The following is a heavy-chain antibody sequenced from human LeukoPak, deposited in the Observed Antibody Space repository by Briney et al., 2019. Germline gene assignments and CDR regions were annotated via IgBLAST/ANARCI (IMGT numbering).Heavy chain of an antibody. V-gene: IGHV4-34*01. J-gene: IGHJ5*02. Sequence: SETLSPTCAVYGGSFSGYYWSWIRQPPGKGLEWIGEINHSGSTNYNPSLKSRVTISVDTSKNQFSLKLSSVTAADTAVYYCARRGGPSSSWYRGRNWFDPWGQGTLVTVSS. CDR2: INHSGST. CDR3: ARRGGPSSSWYRGRNWFDP. D-gene: IGHD6-13*01. CDR1: GGSFSGYY.